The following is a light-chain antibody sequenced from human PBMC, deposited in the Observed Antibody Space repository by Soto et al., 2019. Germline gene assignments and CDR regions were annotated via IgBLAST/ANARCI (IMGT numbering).Light chain of an antibody. Sequence: VMTQSPATLSVSPGEGATLSCRASQSISSKLAWYQQKPGQAPRLLIYGASTRATGIPARFSGSGSGTEFTLTVSSLQSEDFAVYYCQQYNNWPPYTFGQGTKLEIK. V-gene: IGKV3D-15*01. J-gene: IGKJ2*01. CDR1: QSISSK. CDR3: QQYNNWPPYT. CDR2: GAS.